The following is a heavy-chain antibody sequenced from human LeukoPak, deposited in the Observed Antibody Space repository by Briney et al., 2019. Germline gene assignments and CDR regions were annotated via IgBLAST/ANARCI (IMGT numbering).Heavy chain of an antibody. V-gene: IGHV3-21*01. CDR1: AITFSTSS. J-gene: IGHJ5*02. D-gene: IGHD1-26*01. CDR2: ISSTGTNI. CDR3: VRGCLSSDELCWFDP. Sequence: GGSLRLSCAASAITFSTSSMNWVRQAPGKGLEWVSSISSTGTNIYYADSVKGRFTISRDNAKNSLDLQMNSLRAEDTAVYYCVRGCLSSDELCWFDPWGQGTLVTVSS.